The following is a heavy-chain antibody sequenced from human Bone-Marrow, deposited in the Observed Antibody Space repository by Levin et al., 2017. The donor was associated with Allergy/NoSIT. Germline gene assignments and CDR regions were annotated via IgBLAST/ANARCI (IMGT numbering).Heavy chain of an antibody. D-gene: IGHD6-13*01. J-gene: IGHJ4*02. CDR2: ISWNSGSI. V-gene: IGHV3-9*01. CDR3: AKDTRPPISTIAAAGKGFGIPVHFDY. Sequence: GGSLRLSCAASGFTFDDYAMHWVRQAPGKGLEWVSGISWNSGSIGYADSVKGRFTISRDNAKNSLYLQMNSLRAEDTALYYCAKDTRPPISTIAAAGKGFGIPVHFDYWGQGTLVTVSS. CDR1: GFTFDDYA.